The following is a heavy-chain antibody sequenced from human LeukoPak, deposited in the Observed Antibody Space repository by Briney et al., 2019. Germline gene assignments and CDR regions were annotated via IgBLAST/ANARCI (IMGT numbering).Heavy chain of an antibody. CDR2: IIPIFGTA. CDR3: ARGSYYDY. D-gene: IGHD1-26*01. J-gene: IGHJ4*02. Sequence: ASVKVSCKASGGTSSSYAISWVRQAPGQGLEWMGGIIPIFGTANYAQKFQGRVTITADESTNTAYMELRSPTSDYTAVYYCARGSYYDYWGQGTLVTVSS. CDR1: GGTSSSYA. V-gene: IGHV1-69*13.